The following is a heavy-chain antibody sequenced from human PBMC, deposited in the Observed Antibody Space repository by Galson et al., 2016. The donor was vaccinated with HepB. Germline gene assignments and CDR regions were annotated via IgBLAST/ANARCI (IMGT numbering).Heavy chain of an antibody. D-gene: IGHD5/OR15-5a*01. CDR3: TTCLSHHFDY. CDR2: IDGPTPNT. V-gene: IGHV3-23*01. J-gene: IGHJ4*02. Sequence: SLRLSCAASGFTFRNYALSWVRRAPGKGLEWVSHIDGPTPNTHYADSVRGRFSIYRDNSRDTLSLQMDSLTAEDSAIYYCTTCLSHHFDYWGQGTRVTVSS. CDR1: GFTFRNYA.